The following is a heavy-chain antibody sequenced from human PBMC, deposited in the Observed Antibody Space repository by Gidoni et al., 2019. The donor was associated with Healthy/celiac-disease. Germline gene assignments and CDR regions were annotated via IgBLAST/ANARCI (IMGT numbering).Heavy chain of an antibody. D-gene: IGHD2-2*02. CDR3: ASGSGIPDNAFDI. J-gene: IGHJ3*02. V-gene: IGHV4-31*03. Sequence: QVQLQESGPGLVKPSQPLSLTCPVPGGSISSGGYYWSWIRQHPGKGLAWIGYIYYSGSTYYNPSLKSRVTISVDTSKNQFSLKLSSVTAADTAVYYCASGSGIPDNAFDIWGQGTMVTVSS. CDR1: GGSISSGGYY. CDR2: IYYSGST.